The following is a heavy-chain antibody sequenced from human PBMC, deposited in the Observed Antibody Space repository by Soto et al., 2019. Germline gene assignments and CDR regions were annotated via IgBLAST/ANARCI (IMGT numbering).Heavy chain of an antibody. V-gene: IGHV3-33*01. Sequence: QVQLVESGGGVVQPGRSLRLSCAASGFTFSSYGMNWVRQAPGKGLEWVAVIWYDGSNTYYADSVKGRFTISRDNSKNTLYLQMNSLRAEDTAVYYCSRDRELRFSPDVWGQGTTVTVS. CDR2: IWYDGSNT. CDR3: SRDRELRFSPDV. J-gene: IGHJ6*02. D-gene: IGHD3-3*01. CDR1: GFTFSSYG.